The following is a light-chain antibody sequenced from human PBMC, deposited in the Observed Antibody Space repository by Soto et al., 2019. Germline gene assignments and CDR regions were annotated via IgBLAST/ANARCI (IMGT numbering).Light chain of an antibody. V-gene: IGKV3-11*01. CDR3: QQRRNWPRT. CDR2: DVS. J-gene: IGKJ1*01. CDR1: QNISNY. Sequence: IVLIQSPATLSVSPGERATLSCSASQNISNYLIWYQQKPGQAPRLLIYDVSNRATDIPARFSGSGSGTNFTLLISSLEPEDRGVYYCQQRRNWPRTFGQGTKVEIK.